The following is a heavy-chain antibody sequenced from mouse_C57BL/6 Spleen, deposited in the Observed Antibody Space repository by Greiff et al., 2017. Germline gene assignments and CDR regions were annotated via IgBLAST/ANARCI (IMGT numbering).Heavy chain of an antibody. V-gene: IGHV1-80*01. CDR3: VYDGSSPWYFDV. J-gene: IGHJ1*03. CDR1: GYAFSSYW. D-gene: IGHD1-1*01. CDR2: IYPGDGDT. Sequence: QVQLQQSGAELVKPGASVKISCKASGYAFSSYWMNWVKQRPGKGLEWIGQIYPGDGDTNYNGKFKGKATLTADKSSSTAYMQLSSLTSEDSAVYFCVYDGSSPWYFDVWGKGTTVTVSS.